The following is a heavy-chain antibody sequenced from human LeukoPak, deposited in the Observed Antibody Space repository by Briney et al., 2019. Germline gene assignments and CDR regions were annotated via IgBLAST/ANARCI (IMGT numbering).Heavy chain of an antibody. CDR3: VRGGNYGYLWNAFDI. J-gene: IGHJ3*02. CDR2: FSSSGSSM. V-gene: IGHV3-48*03. D-gene: IGHD4-17*01. CDR1: GFTLNTFE. Sequence: GGSLRLSCAASGFTLNTFEMNWVRQAPGKALEWVSYFSSSGSSMYYADSVKGRFTISRDNAKNSLYLQMHSLRAEDTTVYYCVRGGNYGYLWNAFDIWGQGTMVTVSS.